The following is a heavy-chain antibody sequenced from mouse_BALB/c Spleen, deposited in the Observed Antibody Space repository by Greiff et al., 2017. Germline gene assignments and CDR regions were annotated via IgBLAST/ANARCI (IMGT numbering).Heavy chain of an antibody. J-gene: IGHJ4*01. D-gene: IGHD2-4*01. V-gene: IGHV5-4*02. CDR3: ARGDMITTGYYAMDY. CDR2: ISDGGSYT. Sequence: EVQRVESGGGLVKPGGSLKLSCAASGFTFSDYYMYWVRQTPEKRLEWVATISDGGSYTYYPDSVKGRFTISRDNAKNNLYLQMSSLKSEDTAMYYCARGDMITTGYYAMDYWGQGTSVTVSS. CDR1: GFTFSDYY.